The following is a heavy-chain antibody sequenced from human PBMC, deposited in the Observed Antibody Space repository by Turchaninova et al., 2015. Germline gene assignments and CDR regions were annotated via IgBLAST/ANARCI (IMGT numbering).Heavy chain of an antibody. D-gene: IGHD1-7*01. Sequence: QVQLVESGGGVVQPGRSLRLSCAASGFTFTSFAMSWVRQAPGRGVEWMTVISYDGRNKHYPDTVKGRFTISKDNSENTLYLQMNSLRPEDTAVYYCARDRHNWNYGGWSDYWGQGTLVTVSS. J-gene: IGHJ4*02. CDR1: GFTFTSFA. CDR2: ISYDGRNK. V-gene: IGHV3-30*04. CDR3: ARDRHNWNYGGWSDY.